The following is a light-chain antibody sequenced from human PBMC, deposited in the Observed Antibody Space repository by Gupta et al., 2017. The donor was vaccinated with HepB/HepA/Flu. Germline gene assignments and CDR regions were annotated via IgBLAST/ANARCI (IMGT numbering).Light chain of an antibody. CDR1: QTITSY. Sequence: DIQMTQSPSSLSASVGDRVTITCRASQTITSYLNWYQQKPGKAPKLLIYDASTLQSGVPSRFSGSGSGTDFTLTSRRRESEDFETYHHQHSYFNTFGQGTKVDIK. J-gene: IGKJ2*01. CDR3: QHSYFNT. V-gene: IGKV1-39*01. CDR2: DAS.